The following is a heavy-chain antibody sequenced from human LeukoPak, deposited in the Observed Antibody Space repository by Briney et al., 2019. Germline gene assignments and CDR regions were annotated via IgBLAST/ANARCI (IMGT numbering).Heavy chain of an antibody. CDR2: ISSSGSTI. V-gene: IGHV3-48*03. Sequence: GGSLRLSCAASGFTFSSYEMNWVRQAPGKGLEWVSYISSSGSTIYYADSVKGRFTISRDNSKNTLYLQMNSLRAEDTAVYYCAKAYTSGSYFIDDAFDIWGQGTMVTAS. CDR1: GFTFSSYE. D-gene: IGHD3-10*01. J-gene: IGHJ3*02. CDR3: AKAYTSGSYFIDDAFDI.